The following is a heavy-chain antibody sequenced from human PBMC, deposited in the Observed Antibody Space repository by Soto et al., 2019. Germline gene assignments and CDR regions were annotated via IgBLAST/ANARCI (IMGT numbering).Heavy chain of an antibody. CDR3: AKDARGNYYDSSGYHYYYYYGMDV. CDR1: GFTFSSYG. Sequence: GGSLRLSCAASGFTFSSYGMHWVRQAPGKGLEWVAVISYDGSNKYYADSVKGRFTISRDNSKNTLYLQMNSLRAEDTAVYYCAKDARGNYYDSSGYHYYYYYGMDVWGQGTTVTVSS. D-gene: IGHD3-22*01. J-gene: IGHJ6*02. V-gene: IGHV3-30*18. CDR2: ISYDGSNK.